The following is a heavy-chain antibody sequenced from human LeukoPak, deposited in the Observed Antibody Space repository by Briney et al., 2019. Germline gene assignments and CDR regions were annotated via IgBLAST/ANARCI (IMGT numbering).Heavy chain of an antibody. D-gene: IGHD4-17*01. CDR1: GGSISSSNW. CDR2: IYHSGST. Sequence: PSGTLSLTCAVSGGSISSSNWWSWVRQPPGKGLEWIGEIYHSGSTNYNPSLKSRVTISVDKSKNQFSLKLSSVTAADTAVYYCARDSKNYGDYEGYYGMDVWGQGTTVTVSS. CDR3: ARDSKNYGDYEGYYGMDV. V-gene: IGHV4-4*02. J-gene: IGHJ6*02.